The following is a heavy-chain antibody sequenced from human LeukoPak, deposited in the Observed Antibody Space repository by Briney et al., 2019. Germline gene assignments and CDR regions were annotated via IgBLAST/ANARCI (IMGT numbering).Heavy chain of an antibody. V-gene: IGHV1-18*04. CDR2: ISAYNGNT. CDR1: GYTFTGYY. J-gene: IGHJ4*02. Sequence: ASVKVSCKASGYTFTGYYMHWVRQAPGQGLEWMGWISAYNGNTNYAQKLQGRATMTTDTSTSTAYMELRSLRSDDTAVYYCARDRNVWGSYRYPIDYWGQGTLVTVSS. CDR3: ARDRNVWGSYRYPIDY. D-gene: IGHD3-16*02.